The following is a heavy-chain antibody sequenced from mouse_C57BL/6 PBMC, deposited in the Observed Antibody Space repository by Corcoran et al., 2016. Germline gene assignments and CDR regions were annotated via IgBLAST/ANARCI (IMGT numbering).Heavy chain of an antibody. D-gene: IGHD1-1*01. Sequence: DVQLQESGPGLVKPSQSLSLTCSVTGYSITSGYYWNWIRQFPGNKLEWMGYISYDGSNNYNPSLKNRISITRDTSKNQFFLKLNSVTTEDTATYYCARDPLPYYYGRSYGDVWGTGTTVTVSS. V-gene: IGHV3-6*01. CDR1: GYSITSGYY. CDR2: ISYDGSN. J-gene: IGHJ1*03. CDR3: ARDPLPYYYGRSYGDV.